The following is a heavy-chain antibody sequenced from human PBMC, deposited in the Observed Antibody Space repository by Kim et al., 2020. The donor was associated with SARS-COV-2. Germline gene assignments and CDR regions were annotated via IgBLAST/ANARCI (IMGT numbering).Heavy chain of an antibody. Sequence: VKGRFTISRDNAKNSLYLQMNSLRAEDTAVYYCAGDGVGDYNYYYYGMDVWGQGTTVTVSS. V-gene: IGHV3-11*05. CDR3: AGDGVGDYNYYYYGMDV. J-gene: IGHJ6*02. D-gene: IGHD4-17*01.